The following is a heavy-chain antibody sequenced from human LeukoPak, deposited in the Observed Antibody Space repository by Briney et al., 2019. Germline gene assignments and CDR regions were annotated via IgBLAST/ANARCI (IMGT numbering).Heavy chain of an antibody. V-gene: IGHV1-8*01. CDR1: GYTFTSYD. Sequence: ASVKVSCKASGYTFTSYDINWVRQATGQRLEWMGWMNPNSGNTGYAQKFQGRVTMTRNTSISTAYMELSSLRSEDTAVYYCARDPRTDDSSGYSFGFDYWGQGTLVTVSS. CDR2: MNPNSGNT. J-gene: IGHJ4*02. D-gene: IGHD3-22*01. CDR3: ARDPRTDDSSGYSFGFDY.